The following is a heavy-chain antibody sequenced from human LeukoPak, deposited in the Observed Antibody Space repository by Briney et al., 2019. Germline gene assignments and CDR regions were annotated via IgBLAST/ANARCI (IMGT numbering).Heavy chain of an antibody. CDR3: AKEAGVYGDHFHY. CDR1: GFTFSTYG. CDR2: ISGSGGST. V-gene: IGHV3-23*01. J-gene: IGHJ4*02. Sequence: GRSLRLSCAASGFTFSTYGTHWVRQAPGKGLEWVSAISGSGGSTYYADSVKGRFTISRDNSKNTLYLQMNSLRAEDTAVYYCAKEAGVYGDHFHYWGQGTLVTVSS. D-gene: IGHD4-17*01.